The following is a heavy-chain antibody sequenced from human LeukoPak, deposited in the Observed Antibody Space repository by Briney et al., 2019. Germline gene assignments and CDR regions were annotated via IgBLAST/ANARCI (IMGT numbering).Heavy chain of an antibody. CDR3: ARDRAATQGWVEFDP. V-gene: IGHV3-66*03. CDR2: IRGSRET. Sequence: GGSLRLSCAVSGFSVRNYYMNWLRQAPVKGLGWVSLIRGSRETVYADSVKGRFTISRDDSKNTVYLQMNSLRLDDTAVYFCARDRAATQGWVEFDPWGQGTLVTVSS. J-gene: IGHJ5*02. D-gene: IGHD1-26*01. CDR1: GFSVRNYY.